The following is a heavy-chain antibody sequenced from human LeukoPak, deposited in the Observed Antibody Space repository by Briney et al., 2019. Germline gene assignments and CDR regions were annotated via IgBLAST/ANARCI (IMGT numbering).Heavy chain of an antibody. CDR3: ARRRFGELLWFDY. J-gene: IGHJ4*02. D-gene: IGHD3-10*01. CDR1: GGTFSSYA. V-gene: IGHV1-69*13. CDR2: IIPIFGTA. Sequence: GASVKVSCTASGGTFSSYAISWVRQAPGQGLEWMGGIIPIFGTANYAQKFQGRVTITADESTSTAYMELSSLRSEDTAVYYCARRRFGELLWFDYWGQGTLVTVSS.